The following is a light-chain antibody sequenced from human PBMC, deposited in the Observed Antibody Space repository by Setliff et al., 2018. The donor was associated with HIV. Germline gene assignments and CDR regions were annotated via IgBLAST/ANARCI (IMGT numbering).Light chain of an antibody. V-gene: IGLV2-23*02. Sequence: QSVLTQPASVSGSPGQSTNISCTGSRSDVGNTLSVSWYQQNVGEVPKLLIYEVDRRPSGISHRFTGSKSANTASLTISGLQVEDEADYYCCSYGSGDIWVFGGGTKVTVL. J-gene: IGLJ3*02. CDR2: EVD. CDR1: RSDVGNTLS. CDR3: CSYGSGDIWV.